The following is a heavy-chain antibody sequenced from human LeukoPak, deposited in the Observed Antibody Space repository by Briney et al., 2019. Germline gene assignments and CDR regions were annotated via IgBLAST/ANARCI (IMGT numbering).Heavy chain of an antibody. Sequence: GGSLRLSCAASGFTFSTYAMSWVRQAPGKGLEWVSAMSSSDDGRYYAASVRGRFTISRDTSRSTLYLQMNSLRAEDAAVYYCAKAPVTSCRGAFCYPFDYWGQGTLVTVSS. CDR3: AKAPVTSCRGAFCYPFDY. D-gene: IGHD2-15*01. CDR1: GFTFSTYA. J-gene: IGHJ4*02. CDR2: MSSSDDGR. V-gene: IGHV3-23*01.